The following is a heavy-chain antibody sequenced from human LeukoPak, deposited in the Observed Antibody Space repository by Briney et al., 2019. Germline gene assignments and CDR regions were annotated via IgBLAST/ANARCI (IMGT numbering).Heavy chain of an antibody. CDR1: GFTVSSNY. CDR3: AKLSAATMGFDY. Sequence: GGPLRLSCAASGFTVSSNYMSWVRQAPGKGLEWVSVIYSGGYIYYADSVKGRFTISRDNSKNTLYLQMNSLRAEDTAVYYCAKLSAATMGFDYWGQGTLVTVSS. D-gene: IGHD5-12*01. V-gene: IGHV3-53*01. CDR2: IYSGGYI. J-gene: IGHJ4*02.